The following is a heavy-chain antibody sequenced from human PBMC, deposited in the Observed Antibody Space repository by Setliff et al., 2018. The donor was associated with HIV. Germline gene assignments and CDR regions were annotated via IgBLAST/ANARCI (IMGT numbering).Heavy chain of an antibody. D-gene: IGHD3-16*01. CDR1: GGSISSYY. V-gene: IGHV4-59*01. Sequence: TSETLSLTCTVSGGSISSYYWSWIRQPPGKGLEWIGYISYSGSTNYNPSLKSRLTISVDTSKNQFSLKLSSVTAADTAVYYCAREKGGDAAQDAFDIWGQGTMGTVS. CDR2: ISYSGST. CDR3: AREKGGDAAQDAFDI. J-gene: IGHJ3*02.